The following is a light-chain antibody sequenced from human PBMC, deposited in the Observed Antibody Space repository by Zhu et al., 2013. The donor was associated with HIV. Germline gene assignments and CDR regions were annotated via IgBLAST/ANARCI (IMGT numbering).Light chain of an antibody. CDR2: GAY. CDR1: QSVISNY. V-gene: IGKV3D-20*02. CDR3: QQRSNWPFT. J-gene: IGKJ3*01. Sequence: EIVLTQSPGTLSLSPGERATLSCRASQSVISNYLAWYQQRPGQTPRLLIYGAYARAAGIPARFSGSGSGTEFTFTISSLHSEDFAVYYCQQRSNWPFTFGPGTKVYIK.